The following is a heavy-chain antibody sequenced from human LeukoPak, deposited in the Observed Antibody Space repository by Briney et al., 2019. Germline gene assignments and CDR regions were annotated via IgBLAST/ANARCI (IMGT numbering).Heavy chain of an antibody. V-gene: IGHV3-48*04. CDR1: GFTFSSYS. CDR2: ISSSSSTI. J-gene: IGHJ3*02. Sequence: GGSLRLSCAASGFTFSSYSMNWVRQAPGKGLEWVSYISSSSSTIYYADSVKGRFTISRDNAKNSLYLQMDSLRAEDTAVYYCAPGYSSGWYEGAFDIWGQGTMVTVSS. CDR3: APGYSSGWYEGAFDI. D-gene: IGHD6-19*01.